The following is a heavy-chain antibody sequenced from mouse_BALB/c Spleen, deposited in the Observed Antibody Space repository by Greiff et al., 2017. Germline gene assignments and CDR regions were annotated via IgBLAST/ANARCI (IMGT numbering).Heavy chain of an antibody. V-gene: IGHV1S56*01. J-gene: IGHJ2*01. Sequence: QVQLQQSGPELVKPGASVRISCKASGYTFTSYYIHWVKQRPGQGLEWIGWIYPGNVNTKYNEKFKGKATLTADKSSSTAYMQLSSLTSEDSAVYFCAYGNYVGWYWGQGTTLTVSS. CDR3: AYGNYVGWY. D-gene: IGHD2-1*01. CDR1: GYTFTSYY. CDR2: IYPGNVNT.